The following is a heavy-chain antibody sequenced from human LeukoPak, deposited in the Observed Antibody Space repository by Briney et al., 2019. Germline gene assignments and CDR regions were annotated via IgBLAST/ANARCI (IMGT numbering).Heavy chain of an antibody. Sequence: GGSLRLSCAASGFTFSNAWMSWVRQAPGKGLEWVGRIKSKTDGGTTDYAAPVKGRFTISRDDSRNTLYLQMNSLKTEDTAVYYCTTDATWIQLWLPYDYWGQGTLVTVSS. J-gene: IGHJ4*02. D-gene: IGHD5-18*01. CDR1: GFTFSNAW. CDR2: IKSKTDGGTT. V-gene: IGHV3-15*01. CDR3: TTDATWIQLWLPYDY.